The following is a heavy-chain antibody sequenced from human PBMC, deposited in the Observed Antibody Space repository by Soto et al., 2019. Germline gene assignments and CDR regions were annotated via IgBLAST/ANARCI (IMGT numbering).Heavy chain of an antibody. CDR2: ISFDGNRK. Sequence: QMQVVESGGGVVQPGRSLRLSCAASGFIFKSHGMHWVRQAPGKGLEWVAEISFDGNRKNYADSVQGRFTISRDNSEISVYLQMDRLRAGDMAVYSCARDYTWSLDYWGPGTLVTVS. CDR3: ARDYTWSLDY. CDR1: GFIFKSHG. V-gene: IGHV3-30*03. J-gene: IGHJ4*02. D-gene: IGHD1-1*01.